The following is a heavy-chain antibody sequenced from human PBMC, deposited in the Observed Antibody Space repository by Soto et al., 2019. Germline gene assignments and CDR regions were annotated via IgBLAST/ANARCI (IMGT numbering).Heavy chain of an antibody. CDR2: VYFSGNT. Sequence: PSETLSLTCTVSGGSLSSYYWTWIRQSPGKGLEWIGYVYFSGNTNYNPPLKSRVTISIDTSKNQFSLRLASVTAADTAFYFCGSVRPSGYVLSWGQGTLVTVS. D-gene: IGHD6-25*01. V-gene: IGHV4-59*01. J-gene: IGHJ5*02. CDR1: GGSLSSYY. CDR3: GSVRPSGYVLS.